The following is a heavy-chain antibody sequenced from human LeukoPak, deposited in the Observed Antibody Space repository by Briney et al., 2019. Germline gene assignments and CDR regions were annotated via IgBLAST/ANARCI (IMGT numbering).Heavy chain of an antibody. Sequence: ASVKVSCKASGYTFTGYYMHWVRQAPGQGLEWMGWINPNSGGTNYAQKFQGRVTMTRDTSVNIVYMELSRLRSDDTAVYFCAREPMVRDKFDYWGQGTLVTVSS. D-gene: IGHD3-10*01. CDR2: INPNSGGT. V-gene: IGHV1-2*02. CDR3: AREPMVRDKFDY. CDR1: GYTFTGYY. J-gene: IGHJ4*02.